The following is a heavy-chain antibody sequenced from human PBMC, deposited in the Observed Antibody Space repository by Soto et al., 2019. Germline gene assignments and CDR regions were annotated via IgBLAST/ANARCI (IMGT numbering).Heavy chain of an antibody. V-gene: IGHV4-4*07. D-gene: IGHD2-8*01. J-gene: IGHJ6*02. Sequence: SETLSLTCTVSGGSISSYYWSWIRQTAGKGLEWIGRIYPSGNTNYNPSLKSRVTLSIDTSKNQLSLKMSSVTAADTAVYYCARAVIVLMVYQPLDYYGIDVWGQGTTVTVSS. CDR2: IYPSGNT. CDR3: ARAVIVLMVYQPLDYYGIDV. CDR1: GGSISSYY.